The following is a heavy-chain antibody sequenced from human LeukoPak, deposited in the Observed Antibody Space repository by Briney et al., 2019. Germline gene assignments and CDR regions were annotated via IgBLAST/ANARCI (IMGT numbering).Heavy chain of an antibody. CDR1: GFTFDDYG. CDR2: INWNGGST. V-gene: IGHV3-20*04. CDR3: ARREGKRWYGTFDP. D-gene: IGHD4-23*01. J-gene: IGHJ5*02. Sequence: PGGSLRLSCAASGFTFDDYGMSWVRQAPGKGLEWVSGINWNGGSTGYADSVKGRFTISRDNAKNSPYLQMNSLRAEDTALYYCARREGKRWYGTFDPWGRGTLVTVSS.